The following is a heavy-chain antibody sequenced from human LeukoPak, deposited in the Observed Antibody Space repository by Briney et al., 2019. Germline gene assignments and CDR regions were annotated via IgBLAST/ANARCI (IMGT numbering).Heavy chain of an antibody. V-gene: IGHV3-30*18. Sequence: GGSLRLSCAASGFTFSSYGMHWVRQAPGKGLEGVAVISYDGINKYYADSVKGRFTISRDNSKNTLYLQMNSLRAEDTAVYYCAKDLGYCTNGVCQYYYYGMDVWGQGTTVTVSS. D-gene: IGHD2-8*01. J-gene: IGHJ6*02. CDR3: AKDLGYCTNGVCQYYYYGMDV. CDR1: GFTFSSYG. CDR2: ISYDGINK.